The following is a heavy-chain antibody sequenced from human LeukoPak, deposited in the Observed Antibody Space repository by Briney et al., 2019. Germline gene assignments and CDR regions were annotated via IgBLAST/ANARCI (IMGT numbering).Heavy chain of an antibody. CDR3: ARDSSRMVPDYYYGMDV. CDR2: IWYDGSNK. J-gene: IGHJ6*02. V-gene: IGHV3-33*01. Sequence: GGSLTLSCAPSGLTFSSYGTQWVRQAPGKGLEWVAAIWYDGSNKYYADSVKRRFTISRDNSKNTLYLQMNSLRAEDTAVYYCARDSSRMVPDYYYGMDVWGQGTTVTVSS. D-gene: IGHD3-10*01. CDR1: GLTFSSYG.